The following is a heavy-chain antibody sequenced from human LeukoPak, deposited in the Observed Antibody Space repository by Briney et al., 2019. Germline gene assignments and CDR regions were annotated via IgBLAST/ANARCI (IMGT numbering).Heavy chain of an antibody. CDR1: GFTLSSYA. CDR2: ISGSGGTT. Sequence: PGGSLRLSCAASGFTLSSYAMCWARQAPGKGLEWVSDISGSGGTTYYADSVKGRFTISRDNSKNTLYLQMNSLRADDTAVYYCAKVSGNYYYYLDYWGQGTLVTVSS. V-gene: IGHV3-23*01. J-gene: IGHJ4*02. D-gene: IGHD1-26*01. CDR3: AKVSGNYYYYLDY.